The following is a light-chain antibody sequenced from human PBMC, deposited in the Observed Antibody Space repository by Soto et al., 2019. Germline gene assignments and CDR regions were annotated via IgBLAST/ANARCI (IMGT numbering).Light chain of an antibody. Sequence: QSVLTQPASVSGSPGQSITISCTGTSSDVGGYNYVSWYQQHPGKAPKLILYEVNNRPSGVSNRFSGSKSDTTDSLTISGLQPEDEADYYCSAYSDIDTKVFGTWRKVTVL. CDR1: SSDVGGYNY. CDR2: EVN. CDR3: SAYSDIDTKV. J-gene: IGLJ1*01. V-gene: IGLV2-14*01.